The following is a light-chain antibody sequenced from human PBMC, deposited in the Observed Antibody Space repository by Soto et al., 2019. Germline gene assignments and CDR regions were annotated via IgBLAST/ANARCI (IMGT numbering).Light chain of an antibody. Sequence: QSVLTQPASVSGSPGQSITISCTGTSSDIGDSNYVSWYQQHPGKAPKLVIYDVSNRPSGVSNRFSGSKSANTASLTISGLQAEDEAHYYCSSFRSSSTSYVFGTGTKLTVL. CDR1: SSDIGDSNY. CDR2: DVS. CDR3: SSFRSSSTSYV. J-gene: IGLJ1*01. V-gene: IGLV2-14*03.